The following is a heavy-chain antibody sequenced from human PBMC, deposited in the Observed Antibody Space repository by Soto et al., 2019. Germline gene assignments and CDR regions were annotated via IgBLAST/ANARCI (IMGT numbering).Heavy chain of an antibody. D-gene: IGHD6-13*01. CDR1: AFSFSGYG. CDR2: ISSSGSYI. V-gene: IGHV3-21*01. Sequence: GGCLCLSCALSAFSFSGYGMNWVRQAPGEGLEWITYISSSGSYIYYADARNALFTISRDNTKNTLYMKMNSLRAEESDVYYCTGVPLAAAYFYWLDAWGQGTMVTVSS. J-gene: IGHJ5*02. CDR3: TGVPLAAAYFYWLDA.